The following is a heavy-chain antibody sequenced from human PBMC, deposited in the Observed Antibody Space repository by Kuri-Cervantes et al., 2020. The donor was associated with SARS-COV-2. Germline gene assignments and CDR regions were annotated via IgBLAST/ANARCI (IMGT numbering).Heavy chain of an antibody. CDR2: IYSKSDAAEDAAPDGGTT. V-gene: IGHV3-15*01. CDR3: TTGPLDY. J-gene: IGHJ4*01. Sequence: GESLKISCAASGFIFRNAWMSWVRQAPGKGLEWVGRIYSKSDAAEDAAPDGGTTDYAAPVKGRSIISRDDSKNTLFLQMNVLQTEDTAVYYCTTGPLDYWGHGTLVTVSS. CDR1: GFIFRNAW.